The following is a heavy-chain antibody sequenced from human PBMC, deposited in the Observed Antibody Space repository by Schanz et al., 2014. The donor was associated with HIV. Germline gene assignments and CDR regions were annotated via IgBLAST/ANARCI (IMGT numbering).Heavy chain of an antibody. J-gene: IGHJ1*01. CDR3: AKDTTAAGRGYFQH. D-gene: IGHD6-13*01. Sequence: EVQLLESGGCLVQPGGSLRLSCEASGFTFSNYAMSWVRQAPGRGLEWVSDIRGGAGGTYYADSVKGRFTISRDNSKSTLYLQMNRLRAEDTAVYYCAKDTTAAGRGYFQHWGQGTLVTVSS. CDR1: GFTFSNYA. CDR2: IRGGAGGT. V-gene: IGHV3-23*01.